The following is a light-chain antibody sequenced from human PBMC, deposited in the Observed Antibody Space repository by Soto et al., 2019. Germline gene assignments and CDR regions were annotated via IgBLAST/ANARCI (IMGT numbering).Light chain of an antibody. J-gene: IGLJ1*01. Sequence: QSVLTQPASVSGSPGQSITISCTGTSSDVGSYNLVSWYQQHPGKAPKLMIYEGSKRPSGVSNRFSGSKSGNTASLTISGLQAEDDADYYCCSYAGSSTSPYVFGTGTKLTVL. CDR2: EGS. V-gene: IGLV2-23*01. CDR1: SSDVGSYNL. CDR3: CSYAGSSTSPYV.